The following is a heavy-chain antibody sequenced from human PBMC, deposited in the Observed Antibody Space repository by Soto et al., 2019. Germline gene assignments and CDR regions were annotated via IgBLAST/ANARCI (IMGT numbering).Heavy chain of an antibody. CDR2: ISSTTNYI. CDR3: ARESEDLTSNFDY. J-gene: IGHJ4*02. V-gene: IGHV3-21*06. CDR1: VFTFTRYS. Sequence: SLSLSFAASVFTFTRYSMNWFRQAPGKGLEWVSSISSTTNYIYYGDSMKGRFTISRDNAKNSLYLEMNSLRAEDTAVYYCARESEDLTSNFDYWGQGTLVNVSS.